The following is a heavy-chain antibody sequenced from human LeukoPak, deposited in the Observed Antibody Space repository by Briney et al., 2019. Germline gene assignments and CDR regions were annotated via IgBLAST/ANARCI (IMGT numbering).Heavy chain of an antibody. J-gene: IGHJ6*03. CDR1: GGSISSSSYY. V-gene: IGHV4-39*01. CDR2: IYYSGST. D-gene: IGHD6-6*01. Sequence: SETLSLTCTVSGGSISSSSYYWGWIRQPPGKGLEWIGSIYYSGSTYYNPSLKSRVTISVDTSKNQFSLKLSSVTAADTAVYYCARPVWSSSSSPVFSYYYYMDVWGKGTTVTVSS. CDR3: ARPVWSSSSSPVFSYYYYMDV.